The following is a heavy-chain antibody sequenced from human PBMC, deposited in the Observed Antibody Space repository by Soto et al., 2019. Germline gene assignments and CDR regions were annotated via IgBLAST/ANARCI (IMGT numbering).Heavy chain of an antibody. Sequence: PVASVTVSCKASGYIFTAYSMHWVRQAPGQGLEWVGWFNPNSGDTIYAQKFQGRVTLTRDTSISTAYMELYSLRSDDTAVYYCAREASSVISLDYWGQGTLVTVSS. CDR1: GYIFTAYS. CDR2: FNPNSGDT. J-gene: IGHJ4*02. D-gene: IGHD2-21*01. V-gene: IGHV1-2*02. CDR3: AREASSVISLDY.